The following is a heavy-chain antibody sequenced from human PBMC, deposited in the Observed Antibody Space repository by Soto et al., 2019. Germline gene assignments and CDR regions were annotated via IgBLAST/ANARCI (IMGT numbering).Heavy chain of an antibody. J-gene: IGHJ5*02. Sequence: QVQLVQSGAEVKKPGASVKVSCKASGYAFTSYGITWVRQAPGQGPEWMGWISAYNGNTNHAQKFQGRVTMSTDTSTTTAYMELRSLRSDDTAVYYCARDPRAYNYDYCRTSWFDPWGQGTLVTVSS. D-gene: IGHD5-18*01. CDR3: ARDPRAYNYDYCRTSWFDP. V-gene: IGHV1-18*01. CDR2: ISAYNGNT. CDR1: GYAFTSYG.